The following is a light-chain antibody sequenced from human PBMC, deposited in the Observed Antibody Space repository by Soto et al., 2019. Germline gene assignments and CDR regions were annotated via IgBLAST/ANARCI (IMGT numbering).Light chain of an antibody. CDR1: QSVSSN. Sequence: VMTQSPATRSVVGGGGAPVSCRASQSVSSNLAWYQQKPGQAPRLLTYGASTRATGIPARFSGSGSGTEFTLTISSLQPEDFAVYYCQQYYNWPRTFGQGTKVDIK. CDR3: QQYYNWPRT. CDR2: GAS. V-gene: IGKV3-15*01. J-gene: IGKJ1*01.